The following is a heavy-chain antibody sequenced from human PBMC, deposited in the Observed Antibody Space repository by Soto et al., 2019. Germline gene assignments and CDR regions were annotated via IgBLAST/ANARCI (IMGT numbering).Heavy chain of an antibody. V-gene: IGHV4-30-4*01. CDR2: IYFSGST. Sequence: SETLSLTCTVSGGSVSSRDYYRSWVRQSPGKGLEWIGYIYFSGSTYYNPSLKSRISMSVDTSKNQFSLRLRSVTAADTAVYYCARDPMPDHYYYGMDIWGQGTAVTVSS. CDR1: GGSVSSRDYY. J-gene: IGHJ6*02. CDR3: ARDPMPDHYYYGMDI. D-gene: IGHD2-2*01.